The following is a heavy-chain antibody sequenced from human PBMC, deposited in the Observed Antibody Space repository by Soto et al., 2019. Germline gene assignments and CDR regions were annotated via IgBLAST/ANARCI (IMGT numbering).Heavy chain of an antibody. CDR2: IYYSGST. CDR3: ARGGGYWSFDL. CDR1: GGSISSYY. J-gene: IGHJ2*01. Sequence: QVQLQESGPGLVKPSETLSLTCTVSGGSISSYYWSWIRQPPGKGLEWIGYIYYSGSTNYNPSLKSRDTSSVDAAKNQFSLKLSSVTAADTAVYYCARGGGYWSFDLWGRGTLVTVSS. V-gene: IGHV4-59*01. D-gene: IGHD1-26*01.